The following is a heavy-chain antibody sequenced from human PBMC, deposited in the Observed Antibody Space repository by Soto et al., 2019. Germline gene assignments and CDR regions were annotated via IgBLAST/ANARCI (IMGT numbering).Heavy chain of an antibody. CDR2: MNPNSGNT. Sequence: QVQLVQSGAEVKKPGASVKVTCKASGYTFTSYDINWVRQATGQGLEWMGWMNPNSGNTGYAQKFQGRVTMTRNTSISTAYMDLSSLRSEDTAVYYCARGGEDCSGGSCYLWFDPWGQGTLVTVSS. J-gene: IGHJ5*02. V-gene: IGHV1-8*01. CDR1: GYTFTSYD. CDR3: ARGGEDCSGGSCYLWFDP. D-gene: IGHD2-15*01.